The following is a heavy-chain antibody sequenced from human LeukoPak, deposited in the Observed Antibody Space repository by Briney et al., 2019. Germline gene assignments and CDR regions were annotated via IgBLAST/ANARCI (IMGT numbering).Heavy chain of an antibody. J-gene: IGHJ6*03. Sequence: PGGSLRLSCAASGFTFDDYAMHWVRQAPGEGLEWVSGISWNSGSIGYADSVKGRFTISRDNAKNSLYLQMNSLRAEDTALYYCAKGAVAYYYYYMDVWGKGTTVTISS. CDR2: ISWNSGSI. CDR1: GFTFDDYA. V-gene: IGHV3-9*01. CDR3: AKGAVAYYYYYMDV.